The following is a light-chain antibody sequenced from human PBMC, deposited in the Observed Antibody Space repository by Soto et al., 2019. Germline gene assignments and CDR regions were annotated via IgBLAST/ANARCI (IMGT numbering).Light chain of an antibody. CDR2: WAS. V-gene: IGKV4-1*01. J-gene: IGKJ1*01. CDR1: QSVLYSSNNKNY. Sequence: DIVMTQSPDSLAVSLGERATINCKSSQSVLYSSNNKNYLAWYQQKPGQPPKLLIYWASTRESGVPDRFSGSGSGTDFTLTSSSLQAEDLAVYYGQQYYRPWTFGQGTKVEIK. CDR3: QQYYRPWT.